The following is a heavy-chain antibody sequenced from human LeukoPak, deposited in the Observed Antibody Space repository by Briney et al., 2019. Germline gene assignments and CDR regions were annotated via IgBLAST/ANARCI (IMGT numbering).Heavy chain of an antibody. CDR1: GYTFTSYY. CDR2: ISPSGSST. Sequence: EASVKVSCKASGYTFTSYYMHWVRQAPGQGLEWMGIISPSGSSTTYAQKFQGRVTMTRDMSTTTVYMELSSLRSEDTAVYYCARGSSRSPRDAFDIWGQGTMVSVSS. J-gene: IGHJ3*02. CDR3: ARGSSRSPRDAFDI. V-gene: IGHV1-46*01.